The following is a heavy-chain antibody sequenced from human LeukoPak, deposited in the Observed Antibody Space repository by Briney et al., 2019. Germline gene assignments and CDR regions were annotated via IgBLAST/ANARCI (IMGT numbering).Heavy chain of an antibody. CDR3: AKAYHGFWSGQHH. V-gene: IGHV3-23*01. CDR2: ISANGGGT. Sequence: GGSLRLSCAASGFTFSSYAMSWVRQAPGKGLEWVSSISANGGGTYYAASVKGRFTISRDSYKNTLYLEMNSLRVEDTAVYYCAKAYHGFWSGQHHWGQGTLVTVSS. D-gene: IGHD3-3*01. J-gene: IGHJ4*02. CDR1: GFTFSSYA.